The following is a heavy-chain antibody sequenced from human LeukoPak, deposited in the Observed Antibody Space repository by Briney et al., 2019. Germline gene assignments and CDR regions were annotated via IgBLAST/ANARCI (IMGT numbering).Heavy chain of an antibody. CDR3: ARKSAGFPTA. CDR1: GYTFTGDQ. J-gene: IGHJ5*02. Sequence: GASVKVSCKASGYTFTGDQIYWLRQAPGQGLEWVGWIKPSSGDTLYEQKFQGRVTMTRDKSISSAYMELSSLRSDDTAVDYCARKSAGFPTAWGQGTLVTVSS. CDR2: IKPSSGDT. V-gene: IGHV1-2*02.